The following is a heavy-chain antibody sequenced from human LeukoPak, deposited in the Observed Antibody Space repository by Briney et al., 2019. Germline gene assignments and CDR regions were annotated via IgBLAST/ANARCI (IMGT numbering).Heavy chain of an antibody. CDR1: GGSISSSSYY. J-gene: IGHJ4*02. CDR2: IYYSGST. Sequence: KPSETLSLTCAVSGGSISSSSYYWGWIRQPPGKGLEWIGSIYYSGSTYCNPSLKSRVTISVDTSKNQFSLKLSSVTAADTAVYYCARSSGGTDFCWGQGTLVTVSS. D-gene: IGHD3-10*01. CDR3: ARSSGGTDFC. V-gene: IGHV4-39*07.